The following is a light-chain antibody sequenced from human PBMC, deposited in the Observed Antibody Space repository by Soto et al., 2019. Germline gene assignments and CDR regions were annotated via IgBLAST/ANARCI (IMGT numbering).Light chain of an antibody. Sequence: AIQMTQSPSSLSASVGDRVTITCRASQGIRNDLGWYQQKPGNAPKVLIYAASTLQSGVPSRFSGSGSGTDFTLTITSLQPEDFATYYCMQGYNYPRTFGQGTKVDIK. V-gene: IGKV1-6*01. J-gene: IGKJ1*01. CDR1: QGIRND. CDR2: AAS. CDR3: MQGYNYPRT.